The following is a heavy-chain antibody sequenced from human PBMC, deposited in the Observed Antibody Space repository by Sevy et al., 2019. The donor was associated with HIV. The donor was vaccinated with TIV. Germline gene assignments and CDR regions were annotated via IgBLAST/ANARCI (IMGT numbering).Heavy chain of an antibody. V-gene: IGHV1-2*02. CDR3: ARERLYCSGGGCTPGGWFDP. Sequence: ASVKVSCKASAYTFTGYYMHWVRQAPGQGLEWMGWINPNSSGTNNAQKFQGRVTMTRDTSTSTAYMAMSRLRPDDTAVYYCARERLYCSGGGCTPGGWFDPWGQGTLVTVSS. D-gene: IGHD2-15*01. CDR2: INPNSSGT. CDR1: AYTFTGYY. J-gene: IGHJ5*02.